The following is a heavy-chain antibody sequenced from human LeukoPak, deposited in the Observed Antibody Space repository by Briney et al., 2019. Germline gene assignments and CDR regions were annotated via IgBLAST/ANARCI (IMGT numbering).Heavy chain of an antibody. CDR2: INPSGGST. D-gene: IGHD3-16*01. CDR3: ARVKQPSTSYYDYVWGSYVDAFDI. CDR1: GYTFTGYY. V-gene: IGHV1-46*01. J-gene: IGHJ3*02. Sequence: GASVKVSCKASGYTFTGYYMHWVRQAPGQGLEWMGIINPSGGSTSYAQKFQGRVTMTRDMSTSTVYMELSSLRSEDTAVYYCARVKQPSTSYYDYVWGSYVDAFDIWGQGTMVTVSS.